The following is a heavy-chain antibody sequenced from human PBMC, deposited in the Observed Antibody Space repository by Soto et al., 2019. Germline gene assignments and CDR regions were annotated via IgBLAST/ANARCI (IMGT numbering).Heavy chain of an antibody. Sequence: PGGSLRLSCAASGFTFSNYAIHWVRQAPGKGLEWVAVISYGGSYKYYTDSVKGRFTIPRDNSKNTLYLQMNSLRAEDTAVYYCARGFAGLDYYFDFWGQGTLVTVSS. V-gene: IGHV3-30-3*01. CDR3: ARGFAGLDYYFDF. D-gene: IGHD3-10*01. CDR2: ISYGGSYK. CDR1: GFTFSNYA. J-gene: IGHJ4*02.